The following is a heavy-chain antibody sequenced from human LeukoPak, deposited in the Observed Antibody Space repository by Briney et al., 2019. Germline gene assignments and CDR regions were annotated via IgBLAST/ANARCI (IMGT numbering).Heavy chain of an antibody. J-gene: IGHJ4*02. CDR1: GFTFSSYW. CDR3: ARDTTIFGVVTTSFDY. Sequence: GGSLRLSCAASGFTFSSYWMSWVRQAPGEGLEWVANIKQDGSEKYYVDSVKGRFTISRDNARNSLYLQMNSLRAEDTAVYYCARDTTIFGVVTTSFDYWGQGTLVTVS. V-gene: IGHV3-7*01. CDR2: IKQDGSEK. D-gene: IGHD3-3*01.